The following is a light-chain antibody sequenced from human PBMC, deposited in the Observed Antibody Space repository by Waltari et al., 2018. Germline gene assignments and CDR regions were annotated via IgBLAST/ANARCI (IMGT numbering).Light chain of an antibody. CDR3: LQYLHTPRT. CDR1: QSLLYTSNNKNY. CDR2: WAS. J-gene: IGKJ1*01. V-gene: IGKV4-1*01. Sequence: ERATINCKSSQSLLYTSNNKNYLAWYQQKPGQPPKILIYWASIRESGVPDRFSGRGSGTDFTLTISGLQAEDVASYFCLQYLHTPRTFGQGTKVEIK.